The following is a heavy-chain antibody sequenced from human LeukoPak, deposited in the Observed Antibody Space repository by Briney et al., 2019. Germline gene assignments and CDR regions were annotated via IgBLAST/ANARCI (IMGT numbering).Heavy chain of an antibody. CDR3: ARSPYSSGYSAD. CDR1: GGTFSSYA. Sequence: PVASVKVSCKASGGTFSSYAISWVRQAPGQGLEWMGRIIPIFGTANYAQKFQGRVTITTDESTSTAYMELSSLRSEDTAVYYCARSPYSSGYSADWGQGTLVTVSS. V-gene: IGHV1-69*05. D-gene: IGHD3-22*01. CDR2: IIPIFGTA. J-gene: IGHJ4*02.